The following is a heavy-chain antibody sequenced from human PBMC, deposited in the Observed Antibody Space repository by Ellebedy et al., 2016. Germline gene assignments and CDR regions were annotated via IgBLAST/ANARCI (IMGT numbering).Heavy chain of an antibody. Sequence: SETLSLXCTVSGGSISSYYWSWIRQPPGKGLEWIGYIYYSGSTNYNPSLKSRVTISVDTSKNQFSLKLSSVTAADTAVYYCARETWYSSGWFDYWGQGTLVTVSS. D-gene: IGHD6-19*01. V-gene: IGHV4-59*01. CDR1: GGSISSYY. CDR2: IYYSGST. CDR3: ARETWYSSGWFDY. J-gene: IGHJ4*02.